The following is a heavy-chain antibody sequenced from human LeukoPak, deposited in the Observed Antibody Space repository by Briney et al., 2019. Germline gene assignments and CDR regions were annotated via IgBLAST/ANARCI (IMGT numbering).Heavy chain of an antibody. Sequence: ASVKVSCKVSGYTLTELSMHWVRQAPGKGLEWMGGFDPEDGETIYAQKFQGRVTMTEDTSTDIAYMELSSLRSEDTAVYYCATESRWSSGHDYYYYGMDVWGQGTTVTVSS. CDR2: FDPEDGET. CDR3: ATESRWSSGHDYYYYGMDV. V-gene: IGHV1-24*01. J-gene: IGHJ6*02. D-gene: IGHD6-19*01. CDR1: GYTLTELS.